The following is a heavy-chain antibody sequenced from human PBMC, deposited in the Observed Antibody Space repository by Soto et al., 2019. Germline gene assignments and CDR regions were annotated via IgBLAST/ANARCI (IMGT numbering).Heavy chain of an antibody. V-gene: IGHV3-74*01. Sequence: GGSLRLSCAASGFTFSSYWMHWVRQAPGKGLVWVSRINSDGSSTSYADSVKGRFTISRDNAKNTLYLQMNSLRAEDTAVYYCARVRAGVAAAARTYYYYGMDVWGQGTTVTVS. CDR1: GFTFSSYW. D-gene: IGHD6-13*01. CDR2: INSDGSST. CDR3: ARVRAGVAAAARTYYYYGMDV. J-gene: IGHJ6*02.